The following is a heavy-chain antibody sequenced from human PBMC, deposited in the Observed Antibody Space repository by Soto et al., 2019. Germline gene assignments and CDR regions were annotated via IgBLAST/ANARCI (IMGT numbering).Heavy chain of an antibody. CDR1: GYTFTSYG. V-gene: IGHV1-18*01. D-gene: IGHD3-10*01. Sequence: QVQLVQSGAEVKKPGASVKVSCKASGYTFTSYGVTWVRQAPGQGLEWMGWIGVFNGDTNYAQKFQGRVTMTTDTPTSTAYMELRSLTSDDTAVYYCARDCSLSVLTGAYWGQGTLVTVSS. J-gene: IGHJ4*02. CDR3: ARDCSLSVLTGAY. CDR2: IGVFNGDT.